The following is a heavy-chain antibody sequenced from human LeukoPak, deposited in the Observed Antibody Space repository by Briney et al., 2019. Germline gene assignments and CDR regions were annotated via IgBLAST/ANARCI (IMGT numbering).Heavy chain of an antibody. CDR1: GFTVSSNY. CDR3: AREGDSSGYYYVPWFDP. CDR2: IYSGGST. V-gene: IGHV3-53*01. Sequence: GGSLRLSCAASGFTVSSNYMSWVRQAPGKGLEWVSVIYSGGSTYYADSVKGRFTISRDNAKNSLYLQMNSLRAEDAAVYYCAREGDSSGYYYVPWFDPWGQGTLVTVSS. J-gene: IGHJ5*02. D-gene: IGHD3-22*01.